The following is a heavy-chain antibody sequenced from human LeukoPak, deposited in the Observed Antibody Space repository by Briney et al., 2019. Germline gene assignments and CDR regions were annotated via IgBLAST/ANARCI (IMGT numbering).Heavy chain of an antibody. V-gene: IGHV4-59*12. CDR1: GGSISSYY. Sequence: SETLSLTCTASGGSISSYYWSWIRQPPGKGLEWIGYINYSGSTNYNPSLKSRVTISVDTSKNQFSLKLSSVTAADTAVYYCARGGEGREEMATIFPFDYWGQGTLVTVSS. J-gene: IGHJ4*02. CDR3: ARGGEGREEMATIFPFDY. CDR2: INYSGST. D-gene: IGHD5-24*01.